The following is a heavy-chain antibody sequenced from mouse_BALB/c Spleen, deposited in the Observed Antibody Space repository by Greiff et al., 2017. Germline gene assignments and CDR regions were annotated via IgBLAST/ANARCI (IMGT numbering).Heavy chain of an antibody. Sequence: VQLQQSGPGLVQPSQSLSITCTVSGFSLTSYGVHWVRQSPGKGLEWLGVIWSGGSTDYNAAFISRLSISKDYSKSQVFFKMSSLQANDTSIYYCAERGDYYYYAMDYWGQGTSVTVSS. D-gene: IGHD1-1*01. CDR3: AERGDYYYYAMDY. CDR1: GFSLTSYG. V-gene: IGHV2-2*02. J-gene: IGHJ4*01. CDR2: IWSGGST.